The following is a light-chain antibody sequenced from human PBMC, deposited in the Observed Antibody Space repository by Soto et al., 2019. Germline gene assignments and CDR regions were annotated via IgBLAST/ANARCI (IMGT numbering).Light chain of an antibody. V-gene: IGLV2-18*01. CDR2: EVS. Sequence: QSVLTQPPSVSGSPGQSVTISCTGTSSDVGNYNHVSWYQQPPGTAPKLMIYEVSSRPSGVPDRFSGSKSGNTASLTISGLQAEDEADYYCSLYTSSSTYVFGTGTKLTVL. J-gene: IGLJ1*01. CDR1: SSDVGNYNH. CDR3: SLYTSSSTYV.